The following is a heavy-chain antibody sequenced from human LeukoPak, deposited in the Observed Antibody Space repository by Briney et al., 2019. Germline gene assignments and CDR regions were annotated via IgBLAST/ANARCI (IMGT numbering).Heavy chain of an antibody. CDR2: IYSGGST. CDR1: GFTFSNNY. D-gene: IGHD6-13*01. V-gene: IGHV3-53*01. J-gene: IGHJ4*02. CDR3: ARDPPGIAASVSGG. Sequence: GGSLRLSCKASGFTFSNNYMNWVRQAPGQGLEWVALIYSGGSTQYADYVKGRFTISKDNSRNTLYLQMSSLRVEDTAVYYCARDPPGIAASVSGGWGQGILVSVSS.